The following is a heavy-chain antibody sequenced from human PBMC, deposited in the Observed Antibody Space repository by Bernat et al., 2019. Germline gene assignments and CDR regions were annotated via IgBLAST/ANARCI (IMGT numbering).Heavy chain of an antibody. J-gene: IGHJ4*02. D-gene: IGHD3-16*01. CDR3: ARARNIMITFGGVML. Sequence: QVQLVESGGGLVKPGGSLRLSCAASGFTFSDYYMSWIRQAPGKGREWVSYISSSSSYTNYADSVKGRFTISRDNAKNSLYLQMNSLRAEDTAVYYCARARNIMITFGGVMLWGQGTLVTVSS. V-gene: IGHV3-11*05. CDR1: GFTFSDYY. CDR2: ISSSSSYT.